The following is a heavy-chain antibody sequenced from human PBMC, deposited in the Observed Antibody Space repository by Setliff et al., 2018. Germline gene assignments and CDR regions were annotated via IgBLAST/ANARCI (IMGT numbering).Heavy chain of an antibody. CDR1: GASLRSGSAY. V-gene: IGHV4-61*02. CDR3: AASRAYTGAVEEWFSPKTFDF. J-gene: IGHJ4*02. Sequence: SETLSLTCTVSGASLRSGSAYWGWLRQSAGKGLEWIGRVYTDGTTNYSPALKSRVTRSVDTSKRQFSLRLSSVTAADTAVYYCAASRAYTGAVEEWFSPKTFDFWGQGSPVTVSS. D-gene: IGHD3-10*01. CDR2: VYTDGTT.